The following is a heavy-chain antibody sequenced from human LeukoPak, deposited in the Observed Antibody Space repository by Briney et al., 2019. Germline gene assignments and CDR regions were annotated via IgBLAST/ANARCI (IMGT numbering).Heavy chain of an antibody. J-gene: IGHJ5*02. CDR2: INHSGST. CDR1: GGSFSGYY. V-gene: IGHV4-34*01. CDR3: ASLLNGGVAHWFDP. D-gene: IGHD2-8*02. Sequence: SETLSLTCAVYGGSFSGYYWSWIRQPPGKGLEWIGEINHSGSTNYNPSLKSRVTISVDTSKNHFSLKLSPVTAADTAVYYCASLLNGGVAHWFDPWGQGTQVTVSS.